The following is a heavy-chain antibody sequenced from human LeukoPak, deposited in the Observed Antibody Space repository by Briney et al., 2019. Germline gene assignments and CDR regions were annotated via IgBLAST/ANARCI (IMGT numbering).Heavy chain of an antibody. V-gene: IGHV6-1*01. J-gene: IGHJ4*02. Sequence: SQTLAPTFFIPWNSVSSNSPAWNSIRHSPSGGLEWLGRTYYRSHWYHDYAVSVKRRITSNPDTSENQFFLQLNSVTPEETAVYYCARETSHFDYWGQGTLVTVS. CDR1: WNSVSSNSPA. CDR2: TYYRSHWYH. CDR3: ARETSHFDY.